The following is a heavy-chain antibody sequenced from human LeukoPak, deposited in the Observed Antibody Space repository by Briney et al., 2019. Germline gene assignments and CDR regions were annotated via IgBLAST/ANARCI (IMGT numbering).Heavy chain of an antibody. CDR1: GFTFSSYE. J-gene: IGHJ4*02. D-gene: IGHD4-17*01. CDR3: ARVTTVTTHFDY. V-gene: IGHV3-48*03. CDR2: ITSSGNTI. Sequence: PGGSLRLSCAASGFTFSSYEMNWVRQAPGKGLEWVSYITSSGNTIYYADSVKGRFTISRDNAKNSLYLQMNSLRDEDTGVYYCARVTTVTTHFDYWGQGTLVTVSS.